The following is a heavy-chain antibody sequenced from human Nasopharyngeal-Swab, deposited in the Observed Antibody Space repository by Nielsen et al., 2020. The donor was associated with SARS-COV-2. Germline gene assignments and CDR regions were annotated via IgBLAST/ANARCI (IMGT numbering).Heavy chain of an antibody. CDR1: GFTFRKFG. V-gene: IGHV3-33*01. J-gene: IGHJ4*02. D-gene: IGHD5-24*01. CDR2: IWYDGTNS. Sequence: GESLKISCAASGFTFRKFGMDWVRQAPGPGVERATFIWYDGTNSFYADSVKGRFTSSRDNSKNTMYLQMNSLRAEDTAVYYCVRDNGYNTLDFWGQGTLVTVSS. CDR3: VRDNGYNTLDF.